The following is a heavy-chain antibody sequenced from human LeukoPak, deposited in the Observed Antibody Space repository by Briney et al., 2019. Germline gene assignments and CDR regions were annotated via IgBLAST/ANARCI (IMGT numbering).Heavy chain of an antibody. CDR2: ISWNSGSI. CDR1: GFTFDDYT. V-gene: IGHV3-9*01. J-gene: IGHJ4*02. CDR3: AKDMGIVGATTPFDY. D-gene: IGHD1-26*01. Sequence: GGSLRLSCAASGFTFDDYTMHWVRQAPGKGLEWVSGISWNSGSIGYADSVKGRFTISRDNAKNSLYLQMNSLRAEDTALYYCAKDMGIVGATTPFDYWGQGTLVTVSS.